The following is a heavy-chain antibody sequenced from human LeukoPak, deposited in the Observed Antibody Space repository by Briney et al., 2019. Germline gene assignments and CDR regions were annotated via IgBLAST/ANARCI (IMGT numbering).Heavy chain of an antibody. CDR1: GFTVSSSY. D-gene: IGHD6-13*01. J-gene: IGHJ4*02. V-gene: IGHV3-66*04. CDR2: LYSGGNT. Sequence: GGSLRLSCAASGFTVSSSYMSWVRQAPGKGLEWVSILYSGGNTYYADSVKGRFTIARDNSRNTLYLRMNSLRAEDTAVYYCARRGSSWFDYWGQGTLVTVFS. CDR3: ARRGSSWFDY.